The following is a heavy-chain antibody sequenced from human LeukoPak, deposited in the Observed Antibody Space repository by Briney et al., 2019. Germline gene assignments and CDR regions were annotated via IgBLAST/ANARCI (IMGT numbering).Heavy chain of an antibody. CDR1: GFTFSSYS. CDR2: ISSSSGYI. J-gene: IGHJ4*02. Sequence: KTGGSLRLSYAASGFTFSSYSMNWVRQAPGKGLEWVSSISSSSGYIYYADSVKGRFTISRDNAKNSLFLQMNSLRAEDTSVYYCARGTSYYDSSGYYMPWGWGQGTLVTVSS. CDR3: ARGTSYYDSSGYYMPWG. D-gene: IGHD3-22*01. V-gene: IGHV3-21*04.